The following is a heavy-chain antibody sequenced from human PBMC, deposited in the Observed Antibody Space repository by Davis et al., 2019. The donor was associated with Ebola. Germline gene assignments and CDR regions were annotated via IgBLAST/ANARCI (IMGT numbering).Heavy chain of an antibody. Sequence: SVTVSCKASVGTFSSYVISWVRQAPGQGLEWMGGIIPIFGTANYAQKFQGRVTITADESTSTAYMELSSLRSEDTAVYYCARVYGDYEYFQHWGQGTLVTVSS. V-gene: IGHV1-69*13. CDR1: VGTFSSYV. CDR2: IIPIFGTA. D-gene: IGHD4-17*01. J-gene: IGHJ1*01. CDR3: ARVYGDYEYFQH.